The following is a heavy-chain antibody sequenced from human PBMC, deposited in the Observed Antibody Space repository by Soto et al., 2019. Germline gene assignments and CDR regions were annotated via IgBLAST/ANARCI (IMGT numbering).Heavy chain of an antibody. CDR2: ISYDGSNK. CDR1: GFTFSSYA. J-gene: IGHJ4*02. CDR3: ATDYGGTLDY. V-gene: IGHV3-30-3*01. D-gene: IGHD4-17*01. Sequence: QVQLVESGGGVVQPGRSLRLSCAASGFTFSSYAMHWVRQAPGKGLEWVAVISYDGSNKYYADSVKGRFTISRDNSKISLYLQMNSLRAEDTAVYYCATDYGGTLDYWGQGTLVTVSS.